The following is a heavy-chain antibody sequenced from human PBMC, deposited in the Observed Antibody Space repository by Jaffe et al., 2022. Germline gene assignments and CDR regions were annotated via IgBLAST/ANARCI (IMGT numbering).Heavy chain of an antibody. CDR1: GDSISNVNW. CDR2: ICHRGST. V-gene: IGHV4-4*02. CDR3: ARDNKGRGRLDYFDY. D-gene: IGHD3-10*01. Sequence: QVQLQESGPGLVKPWGTLSLTCAVSGDSISNVNWWLWVRQPPGKGLEWIGEICHRGSTNYNPSLKSRVTISMDQSKNEFSLKLSSVAAADTAVYYCARDNKGRGRLDYFDYWGQGILVTVSS. J-gene: IGHJ4*02.